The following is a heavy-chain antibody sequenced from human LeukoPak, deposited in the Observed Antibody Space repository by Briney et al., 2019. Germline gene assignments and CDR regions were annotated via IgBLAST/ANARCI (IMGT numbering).Heavy chain of an antibody. J-gene: IGHJ5*02. CDR1: GGTFSTYG. CDR2: ISPFFDIA. V-gene: IGHV1-69*04. D-gene: IGHD1-20*01. Sequence: ASVKVSCKASGGTFSTYGISWVRQAPGQGLEWIGRISPFFDIANYAQKFQGRVTITADKSTSTAYMNLSSLRSEDTATYYCAREFKQSNWNDGHWFDPWGQGTLVTVSS. CDR3: AREFKQSNWNDGHWFDP.